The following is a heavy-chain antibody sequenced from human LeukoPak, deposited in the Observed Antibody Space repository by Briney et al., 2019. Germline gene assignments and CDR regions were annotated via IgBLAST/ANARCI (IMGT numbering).Heavy chain of an antibody. D-gene: IGHD6-13*01. J-gene: IGHJ4*02. Sequence: PGGSLRLSCAASGFTFSSYSMNWVRQAPGKGLEWVSSISSSSSYIYYADSVKGRFTISRDNAKNSLYLQMNSLRAEDTAMYYCARDRSSSSWSPEDYWGQGTLVTVSS. V-gene: IGHV3-21*01. CDR2: ISSSSSYI. CDR3: ARDRSSSSWSPEDY. CDR1: GFTFSSYS.